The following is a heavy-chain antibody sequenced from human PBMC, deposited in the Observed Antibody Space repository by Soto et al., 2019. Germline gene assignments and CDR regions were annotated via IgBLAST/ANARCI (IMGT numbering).Heavy chain of an antibody. CDR2: INTYNSNI. CDR1: RYNFGRYG. V-gene: IGHV1-18*01. CDR3: AREGFCSSGSCALYSHEFFGMDV. J-gene: IGHJ6*02. Sequence: ASVKVSGKASRYNFGRYGIIWLRQAPGQGLEWMGWINTYNSNIKYAQKLEGRVTMTADTFTSTAYMELRSLTSDDTAVYYCAREGFCSSGSCALYSHEFFGMDVWGQGTTVTV. D-gene: IGHD2-15*01.